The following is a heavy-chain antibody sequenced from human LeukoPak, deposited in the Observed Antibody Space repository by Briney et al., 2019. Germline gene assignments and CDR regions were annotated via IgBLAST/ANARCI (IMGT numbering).Heavy chain of an antibody. CDR2: IYISGST. V-gene: IGHV4-4*07. J-gene: IGHJ4*02. Sequence: SETLSLTCTVSGGSISSYYWSWIRQPAGKGLEWIGRIYISGSTNYNPSLKSRVTMSVDTSKNQFSLKLSSVTAADTAVYYCARDLLVYCSGDSCYFDYWGQGTLVTVSS. CDR1: GGSISSYY. CDR3: ARDLLVYCSGDSCYFDY. D-gene: IGHD2-15*01.